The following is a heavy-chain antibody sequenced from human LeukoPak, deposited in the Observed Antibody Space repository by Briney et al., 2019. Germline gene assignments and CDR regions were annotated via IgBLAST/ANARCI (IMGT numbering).Heavy chain of an antibody. CDR2: IYHSGST. V-gene: IGHV4-30-2*01. CDR3: ARDGLNSDFDY. CDR1: GGSISSGGYS. D-gene: IGHD3/OR15-3a*01. J-gene: IGHJ4*02. Sequence: SETLSLTCAVSGGSISSGGYSWSWIRQPPGKGLEWIGYIYHSGSTYYNPSLKSRVTISVDRSKNQFSLQLRSVTAADTAVYYCARDGLNSDFDYWGQGTLVTVSS.